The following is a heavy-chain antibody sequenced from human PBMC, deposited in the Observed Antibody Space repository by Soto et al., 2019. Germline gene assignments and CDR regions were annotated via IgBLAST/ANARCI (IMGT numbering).Heavy chain of an antibody. CDR1: GFTFSSYA. J-gene: IGHJ6*02. CDR3: ARDTGFITADMAV. D-gene: IGHD3-22*01. Sequence: QVQLVESGGGVVQPGRSLRLSCAASGFTFSSYAMHWVRQAPGKGLEWVAVISYDGSNKYYADSVKGRFTISRDNSKNTLYLPMNSLRAEDTAVDYGARDTGFITADMAVWGQGTTVTVSS. V-gene: IGHV3-30-3*01. CDR2: ISYDGSNK.